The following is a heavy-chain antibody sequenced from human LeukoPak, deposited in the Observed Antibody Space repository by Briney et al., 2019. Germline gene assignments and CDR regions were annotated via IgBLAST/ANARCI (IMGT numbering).Heavy chain of an antibody. CDR3: ARDAWNWGTFDY. Sequence: PSQTLSLTCTVSGGSISSGSYYWSWIRQPAGKGLEWIGSIYYSGSTYYNPSLKSRVTISVDTSKNQFSLKLSSVTAADTAVYYCARDAWNWGTFDYWGQGTLVTVSS. CDR1: GGSISSGSYY. D-gene: IGHD1-7*01. J-gene: IGHJ4*02. CDR2: IYYSGST. V-gene: IGHV4-61*02.